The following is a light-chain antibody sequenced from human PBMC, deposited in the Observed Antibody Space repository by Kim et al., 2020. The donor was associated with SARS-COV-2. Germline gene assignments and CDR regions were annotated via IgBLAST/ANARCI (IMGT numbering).Light chain of an antibody. CDR3: QQHSTSGIT. Sequence: EIVLTQSPGTLSLSPGERATLSCRASQSVSSGYLAWYQQKPGQAPRLLIYGASSRATGIPDRFTGSGSGTDFTLTINRLEPEDLAVYYCQQHSTSGITFGPGTKVDIK. V-gene: IGKV3-20*01. CDR1: QSVSSGY. J-gene: IGKJ3*01. CDR2: GAS.